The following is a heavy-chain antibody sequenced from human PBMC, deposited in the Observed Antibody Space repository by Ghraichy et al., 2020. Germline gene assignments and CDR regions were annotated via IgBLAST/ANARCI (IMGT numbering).Heavy chain of an antibody. CDR3: AKGLDCGGDCQIY. J-gene: IGHJ4*02. CDR2: ISGSGDAT. V-gene: IGHV3-23*01. Sequence: GSLRLSCAASGFTFSIYAMNWVRQAPGKGLEWVSAISGSGDATCYADSVKGRFTISRDNSKNTVYLQMSSLRVDDTAVYYCAKGLDCGGDCQIYWGQGALATVS. CDR1: GFTFSIYA. D-gene: IGHD2-21*02.